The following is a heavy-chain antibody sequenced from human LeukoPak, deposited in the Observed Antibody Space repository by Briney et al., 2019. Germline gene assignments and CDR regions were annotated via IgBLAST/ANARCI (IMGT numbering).Heavy chain of an antibody. CDR1: GFSVSDNY. V-gene: IGHV3-23*01. J-gene: IGHJ4*02. Sequence: GGSLRLSCAASGFSVSDNYMSWVRQAPGKGLEWVSTISDNGGSTYYADSVKGRFTLSRDNSKSTLSLQMNSLRDDDTALYYCATQNFDYWGPGTLVTVSS. CDR2: ISDNGGST. CDR3: ATQNFDY.